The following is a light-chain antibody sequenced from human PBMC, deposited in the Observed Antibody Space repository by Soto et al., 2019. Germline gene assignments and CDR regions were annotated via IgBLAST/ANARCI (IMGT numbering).Light chain of an antibody. CDR3: SSYTTSTTQV. V-gene: IGLV2-14*01. CDR1: SSDIGYYNY. CDR2: EVS. Sequence: QSALTQPASVSGSPGQSITISCTGTSSDIGYYNYVSWYQQHPGKAPKLIIYEVSNRPSGVSNRFSGSKSGNTASLGISGLQAEDEADYYCSSYTTSTTQVFGGGTKLTVL. J-gene: IGLJ3*02.